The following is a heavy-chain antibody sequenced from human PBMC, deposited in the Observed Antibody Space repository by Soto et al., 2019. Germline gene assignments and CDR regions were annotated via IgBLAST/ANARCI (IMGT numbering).Heavy chain of an antibody. CDR3: ARDPYSGYARTLDY. J-gene: IGHJ4*02. CDR2: INAGNGNT. Sequence: ASVKVSCKASGYTFTSYAMHWVRQAPGQRLEWMGWINAGNGNTKYSQKFQGRVTITRDTSASTAYMELSSLRSEDTAVHYCARDPYSGYARTLDYWGQGTLVTSPQ. V-gene: IGHV1-3*01. D-gene: IGHD5-12*01. CDR1: GYTFTSYA.